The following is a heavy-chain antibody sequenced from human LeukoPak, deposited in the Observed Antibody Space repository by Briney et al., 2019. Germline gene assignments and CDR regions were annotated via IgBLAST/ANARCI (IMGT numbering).Heavy chain of an antibody. J-gene: IGHJ5*02. V-gene: IGHV4-38-2*02. D-gene: IGHD6-19*01. CDR3: AKGAGPPWFDP. CDR2: IYHSGST. Sequence: SETLSLTCTVSGYSISSGYYWGWIRQPPGKGLEWIGSIYHSGSTYYNPSLKSRVTISVDTSKNQFSMNLNSVTAADTAVYYCAKGAGPPWFDPWGQGTLVTVSS. CDR1: GYSISSGYY.